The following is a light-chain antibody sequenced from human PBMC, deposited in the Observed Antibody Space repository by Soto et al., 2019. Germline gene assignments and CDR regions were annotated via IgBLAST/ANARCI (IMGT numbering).Light chain of an antibody. CDR3: QTWGTGIHVV. CDR2: LDSDGSH. Sequence: QSVLTQSPSASASLGASVKLTCTLSSGHSSYAIAWHQQQPEKGPPYLMKLDSDGSHTKGDAIPDRFSGSSSGAERYLTISSLQSEDEADYYCQTWGTGIHVVFGGGTKLTVL. CDR1: SGHSSYA. J-gene: IGLJ2*01. V-gene: IGLV4-69*01.